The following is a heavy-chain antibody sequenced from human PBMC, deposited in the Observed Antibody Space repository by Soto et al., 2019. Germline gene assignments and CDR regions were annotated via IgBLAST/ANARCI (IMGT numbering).Heavy chain of an antibody. CDR2: MGGSGAST. Sequence: PGGSLRLSCAASGFTFSNYPMSWVRQAPGKGLEWVSGMGGSGASTYYADSVKGRSTISRDNSKNTLYLQMNSLRGEDTAIYYCAKVGSGWYYFDYWGQGTLVTVSS. J-gene: IGHJ4*02. CDR1: GFTFSNYP. CDR3: AKVGSGWYYFDY. D-gene: IGHD6-19*01. V-gene: IGHV3-23*01.